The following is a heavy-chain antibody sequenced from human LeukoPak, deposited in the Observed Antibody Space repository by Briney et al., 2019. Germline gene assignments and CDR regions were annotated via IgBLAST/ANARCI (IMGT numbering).Heavy chain of an antibody. CDR3: AKNSFLGLGELSEQIYYFDY. Sequence: GGSLRLSCAASGFTFSSYGMHWVRQAPGKGLEWVAVISYDGSNKYYADSVKGRFTISRDNSKNTLYLQMNSLRAEDTAVYYCAKNSFLGLGELSEQIYYFDYWGQGTLVTVSS. CDR2: ISYDGSNK. D-gene: IGHD3-16*02. J-gene: IGHJ4*02. CDR1: GFTFSSYG. V-gene: IGHV3-30*18.